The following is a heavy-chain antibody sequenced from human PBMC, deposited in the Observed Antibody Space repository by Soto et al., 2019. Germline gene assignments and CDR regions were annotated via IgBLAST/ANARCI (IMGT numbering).Heavy chain of an antibody. CDR2: ISYDGSNK. J-gene: IGHJ3*02. CDR3: AKERKPGGAFDI. Sequence: GGSLRLSCAASGFTFSSYGMHWVRQAPGKGLEWVAVISYDGSNKYYADSVKGRFTISRDNSKNTLYLQMNSLRAEDTAVYYCAKERKPGGAFDIWGQGTMVTVSS. CDR1: GFTFSSYG. V-gene: IGHV3-30*18. D-gene: IGHD3-10*01.